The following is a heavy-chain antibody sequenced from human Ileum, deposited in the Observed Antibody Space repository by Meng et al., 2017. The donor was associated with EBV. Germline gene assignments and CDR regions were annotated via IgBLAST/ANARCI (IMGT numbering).Heavy chain of an antibody. Sequence: EVQLVGSGGALVQPGGSLRLSCATSGFPFSHYWMHWVRQVPGKGLVWVSRTNEDGGFTTYADSVRGRFTISRDNTKNILYLQMDSLRAEDTAVYFCSRDLAGPYDDWGQGTLVTVSS. CDR2: TNEDGGFT. V-gene: IGHV3-74*01. J-gene: IGHJ4*02. CDR1: GFPFSHYW. CDR3: SRDLAGPYDD.